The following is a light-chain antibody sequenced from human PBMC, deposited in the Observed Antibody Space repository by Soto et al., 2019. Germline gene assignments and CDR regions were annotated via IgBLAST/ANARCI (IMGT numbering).Light chain of an antibody. CDR3: QQYDNLWT. J-gene: IGKJ1*01. Sequence: IQMTQSPSSLSASVGDRVTSTCQASQDISNYLNWYQQKPGKAPKLLIYDASNLETGVPSRFSGSGSGTDFTFTISSLQPEDIAAYYCQQYDNLWTFGQGNKVEIK. CDR1: QDISNY. V-gene: IGKV1-33*01. CDR2: DAS.